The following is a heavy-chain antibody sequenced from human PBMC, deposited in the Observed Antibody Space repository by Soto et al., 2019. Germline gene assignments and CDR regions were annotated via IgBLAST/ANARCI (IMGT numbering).Heavy chain of an antibody. CDR2: IYYSGST. CDR1: RCSISSGDYY. V-gene: IGHV4-30-4*01. Sequence: PSETLSLTCTVARCSISSGDYYWSWIRQPPGKGLEWIGYIYYSGSTYYNPSLKSRVTISVDTSKNQFSLKLSSVTAADTAVYYCARGGIAARHYYYGMDVWGQGTTVTVSS. J-gene: IGHJ6*02. D-gene: IGHD6-6*01. CDR3: ARGGIAARHYYYGMDV.